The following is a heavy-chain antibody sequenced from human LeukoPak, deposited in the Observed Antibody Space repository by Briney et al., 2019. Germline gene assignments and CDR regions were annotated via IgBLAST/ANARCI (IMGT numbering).Heavy chain of an antibody. CDR3: ARGLWFGPYYMDV. Sequence: PSETLSLTCAVYGGSFSGYYWSWIRQPPGKGLEWIGEINHSGSTNYNPSLKSRVTISVDTSKNQFSLKLSSVTAADTAVYYCARGLWFGPYYMDVWGKGTTVTVSS. V-gene: IGHV4-34*01. CDR2: INHSGST. J-gene: IGHJ6*03. CDR1: GGSFSGYY. D-gene: IGHD3-10*01.